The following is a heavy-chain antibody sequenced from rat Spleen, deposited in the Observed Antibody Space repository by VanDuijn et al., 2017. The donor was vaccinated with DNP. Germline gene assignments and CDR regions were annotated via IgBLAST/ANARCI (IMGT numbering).Heavy chain of an antibody. Sequence: VQLKESGPGLVQPSQTLSLTCTVAGFSLTEYNVHWVRQPPGKGLEWVATITYDGSNTYYRDSVRGRFTISRDNAATTLYLHMDSLTSEDTATYYCTTTNNWFAYWGQGTLVTVSS. CDR2: ITYDGSNT. CDR1: GFSLTEYN. CDR3: TTTNNWFAY. V-gene: IGHV5-7*01. J-gene: IGHJ3*01.